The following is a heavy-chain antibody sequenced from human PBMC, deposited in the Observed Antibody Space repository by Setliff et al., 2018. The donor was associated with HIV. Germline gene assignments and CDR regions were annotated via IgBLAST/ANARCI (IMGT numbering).Heavy chain of an antibody. Sequence: SVKVSCKASGGTFSSYAISWVRQAPGQGLEWMARIIPIFGTPNYAQKFQGRVTITAHKSTSTAYMELSSLRSEDTAVYYCTRDSGYERVDAFDIWGQGKMVTVSS. J-gene: IGHJ3*02. CDR3: TRDSGYERVDAFDI. CDR2: IIPIFGTP. V-gene: IGHV1-69*06. D-gene: IGHD5-12*01. CDR1: GGTFSSYA.